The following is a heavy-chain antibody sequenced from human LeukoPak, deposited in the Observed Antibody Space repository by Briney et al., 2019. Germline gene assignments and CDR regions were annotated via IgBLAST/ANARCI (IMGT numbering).Heavy chain of an antibody. Sequence: GGSLRLSCAASGFTFSTYGLHWVRQAPGKGLEWVAVIWYDGSNKYYADSVKGRFTISRDNAKNSLYLQMNSLRAEDTAVYYCARWEYGSGSYYRRWFDPWGQGTLVTVSS. CDR1: GFTFSTYG. CDR3: ARWEYGSGSYYRRWFDP. V-gene: IGHV3-33*01. D-gene: IGHD3-10*01. CDR2: IWYDGSNK. J-gene: IGHJ5*02.